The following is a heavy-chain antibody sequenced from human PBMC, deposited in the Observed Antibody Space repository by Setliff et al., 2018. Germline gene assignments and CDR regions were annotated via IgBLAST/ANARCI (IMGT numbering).Heavy chain of an antibody. CDR3: ARDLYSSSSGGFYYYYYYMDV. CDR2: IYSSGST. Sequence: SETLSLPCTVSGGSISSGSYYWSWIRQPAGKGLEWIGHIYSSGSTNYNPSLKSRVTISVDRSKNQFSRKLSSVIAADTAVYYCARDLYSSSSGGFYYYYYYMDVWGKGTTVTVSS. J-gene: IGHJ6*03. D-gene: IGHD6-6*01. CDR1: GGSISSGSYY. V-gene: IGHV4-61*09.